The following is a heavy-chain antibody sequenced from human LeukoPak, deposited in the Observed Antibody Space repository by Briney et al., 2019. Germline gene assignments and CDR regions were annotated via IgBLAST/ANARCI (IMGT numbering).Heavy chain of an antibody. J-gene: IGHJ3*02. CDR3: AREGNSFGGVIVRRAFDI. CDR1: GGSFSGYY. CDR2: INHSGST. D-gene: IGHD3-16*02. V-gene: IGHV4-34*01. Sequence: SETLSLTCAVYGGSFSGYYWSWIRQPPGKGLEWIGEINHSGSTNYNPSLKSRVTISVDTSKNQFSLKLSSVTAADTAVYYCAREGNSFGGVIVRRAFDIWGQGTMVTVSS.